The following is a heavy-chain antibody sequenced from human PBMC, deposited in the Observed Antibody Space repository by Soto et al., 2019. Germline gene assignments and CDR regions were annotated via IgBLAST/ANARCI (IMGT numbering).Heavy chain of an antibody. D-gene: IGHD6-19*01. CDR2: TYYRSKWYN. CDR1: GDSVSSNSAA. CDR3: ARTPRWTVAGTYYYYGMDV. V-gene: IGHV6-1*01. Sequence: SQTLSLTCAISGDSVSSNSAAWHWIRQSPSRGLEWLGRTYYRSKWYNDYAVSVKSRITINPDTSKNQFSLQLNSVTPEDTAVYYCARTPRWTVAGTYYYYGMDVWGQGTTVTAP. J-gene: IGHJ6*02.